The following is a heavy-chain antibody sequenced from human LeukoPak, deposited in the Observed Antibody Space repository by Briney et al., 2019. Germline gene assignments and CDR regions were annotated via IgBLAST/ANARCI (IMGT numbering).Heavy chain of an antibody. V-gene: IGHV3-74*01. J-gene: IGHJ4*02. D-gene: IGHD3-3*01. CDR2: INSDGSIT. CDR1: GFTFSDYW. CDR3: ATSHYDSRYYFDF. Sequence: GGSLRLSCAASGFTFSDYWMHWVRQAPGKGLVWVSRINSDGSITDYADSVKGRFTMSRDNAKNTLYLQVNTLRAEDTAVYYCATSHYDSRYYFDFWGQGTLVTVSS.